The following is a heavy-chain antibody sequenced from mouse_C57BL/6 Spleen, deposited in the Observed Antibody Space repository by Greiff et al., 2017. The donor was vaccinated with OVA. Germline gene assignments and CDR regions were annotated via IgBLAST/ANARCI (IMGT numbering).Heavy chain of an antibody. CDR1: GFTFSSYA. J-gene: IGHJ4*01. Sequence: EVKLVESGGGLVKPGGSLKLSCAASGFTFSSYAMSWVRQTPEKRLEWVATISDGGSYTYYPDNVKGRFTISRDNAKNNLYLQMSHLKSEDTAMYYCARERALLRPYYAMDYWGQGTSVTVSS. V-gene: IGHV5-4*01. CDR2: ISDGGSYT. D-gene: IGHD1-2*01. CDR3: ARERALLRPYYAMDY.